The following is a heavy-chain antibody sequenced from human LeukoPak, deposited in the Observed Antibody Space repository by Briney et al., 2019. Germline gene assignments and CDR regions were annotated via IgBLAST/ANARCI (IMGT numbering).Heavy chain of an antibody. D-gene: IGHD3-3*01. J-gene: IGHJ4*02. CDR2: INPSGGST. Sequence: ASVKVSCKASGYTFTGYYMHWVRQAPGQGLEWMGIINPSGGSTSYAQKFQGRVTMTRDMSTSTVYMELSSLRSEDTAVYYCARARATIFGVVISSDYFDYWGQGTLVTVSS. CDR1: GYTFTGYY. CDR3: ARARATIFGVVISSDYFDY. V-gene: IGHV1-46*01.